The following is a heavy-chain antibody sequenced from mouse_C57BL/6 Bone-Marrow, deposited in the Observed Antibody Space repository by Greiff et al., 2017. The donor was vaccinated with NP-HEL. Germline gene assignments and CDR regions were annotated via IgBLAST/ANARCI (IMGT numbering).Heavy chain of an antibody. J-gene: IGHJ2*01. Sequence: EVHLVESGGDLVKPGGSLKLSCAASGFTFSSYGMSWVRQTPDKRLEWVATISSGGSYTYYPDSVKGRFTISRDNAKNTLYLQMSSLKSEDTAMYYCARLKRGSFDYWGQGTTLTVSS. V-gene: IGHV5-6*01. CDR2: ISSGGSYT. CDR3: ARLKRGSFDY. CDR1: GFTFSSYG.